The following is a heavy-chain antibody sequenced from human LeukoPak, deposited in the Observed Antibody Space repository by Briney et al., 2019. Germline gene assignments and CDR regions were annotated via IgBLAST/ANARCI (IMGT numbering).Heavy chain of an antibody. CDR2: ISWDGGST. Sequence: GGSLRLSCAASGFTFRSYAMHRVRQAPGKGLEWVSLISWDGGSTYYADSVKGRFTISRDNSKNSLYLQMNSLRAEDTALYYCAKDGGSSWPYYYYGMDVWGQGTTVTVSS. J-gene: IGHJ6*02. CDR3: AKDGGSSWPYYYYGMDV. D-gene: IGHD6-13*01. CDR1: GFTFRSYA. V-gene: IGHV3-43D*03.